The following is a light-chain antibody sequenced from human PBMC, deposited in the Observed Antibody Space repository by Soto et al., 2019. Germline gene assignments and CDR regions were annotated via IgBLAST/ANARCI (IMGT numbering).Light chain of an antibody. CDR1: QSISIW. J-gene: IGKJ1*01. CDR2: KAS. V-gene: IGKV1-5*03. CDR3: QQYNSDST. Sequence: IQMTQSPSTLSASVGDRVTITCRASQSISIWLAWYQQKPGKAPKLLIYKASSLESAVPSRFSGSGSGTAFTPTINSLQPDDSATYYCQQYNSDSTFGQGTKVEIK.